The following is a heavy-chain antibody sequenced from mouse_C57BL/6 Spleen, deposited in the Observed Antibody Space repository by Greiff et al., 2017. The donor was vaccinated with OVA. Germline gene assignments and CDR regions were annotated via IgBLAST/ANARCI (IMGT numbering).Heavy chain of an antibody. CDR2: IHPNSGST. CDR3: ARRGSGFYFDY. Sequence: QVQLQQPGAELVKPGASVKLSCKASGYTFTSYWMHWVTQRPGQGLEWIGMIHPNSGSTNYNEKFKSKATLTVDKSSSTAYMQLSSLTSEDAAVYYCARRGSGFYFDYWGQGTTLTVSS. D-gene: IGHD3-2*02. J-gene: IGHJ2*01. CDR1: GYTFTSYW. V-gene: IGHV1-64*01.